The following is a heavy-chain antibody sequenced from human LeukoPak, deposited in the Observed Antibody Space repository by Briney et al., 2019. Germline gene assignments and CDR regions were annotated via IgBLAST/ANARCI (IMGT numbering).Heavy chain of an antibody. V-gene: IGHV4-34*01. CDR1: GGSFSGYY. J-gene: IGHJ6*03. CDR2: INYSGST. D-gene: IGHD6-13*01. Sequence: PSETLSLTCAVYGGSFSGYYWSWIRQPPGKGLEWMGEINYSGSTNYYPSLKSTVPISVDTSKNQCSLKLSSATAANTAVYYCARGIAALYYYYMDVWGKGTTVTVSS. CDR3: ARGIAALYYYYMDV.